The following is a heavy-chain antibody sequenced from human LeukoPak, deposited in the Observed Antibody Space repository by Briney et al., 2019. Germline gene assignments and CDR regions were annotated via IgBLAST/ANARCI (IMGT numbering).Heavy chain of an antibody. Sequence: ASVKVSCKASGYTFTGYYMHWLRRAPGQGLEWMGWINPNSGGTNYAQKFQGRVTMTRDTSISTTYMELSSLRSDDTAVYYCARDGGYCSSTSCFDSSYYGMDVWGQGTTVTVSS. J-gene: IGHJ6*02. CDR1: GYTFTGYY. CDR2: INPNSGGT. CDR3: ARDGGYCSSTSCFDSSYYGMDV. D-gene: IGHD2-2*01. V-gene: IGHV1-2*02.